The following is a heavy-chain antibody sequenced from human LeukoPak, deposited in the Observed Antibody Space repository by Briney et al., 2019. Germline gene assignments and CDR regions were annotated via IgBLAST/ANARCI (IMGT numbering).Heavy chain of an antibody. V-gene: IGHV3-23*01. CDR2: ISGSGGST. CDR3: AKDLDIVVVPAATGFDY. J-gene: IGHJ4*02. D-gene: IGHD2-2*03. Sequence: PGGSLRLSCTASRFTFSSHAMSWVHQAPGKGLEWVSAISGSGGSTYYADSVKGRFTISRDNSKNTLYLQMNSLRAEDTAVYYCAKDLDIVVVPAATGFDYWGQGTLVTVSS. CDR1: RFTFSSHA.